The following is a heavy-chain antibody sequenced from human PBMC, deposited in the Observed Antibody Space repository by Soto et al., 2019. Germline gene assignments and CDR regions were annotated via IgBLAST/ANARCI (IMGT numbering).Heavy chain of an antibody. V-gene: IGHV3-7*04. J-gene: IGHJ4*02. CDR2: IKQDGSEK. D-gene: IGHD6-19*01. Sequence: EVHLVESGGGLVQPGGSLRLSCATSGFTFSSYWMNWVRQAPGKGLEWVANIKQDGSEKLYVDSVKGRFTISRDNAKNSLFLQMTYLRAEDTAVYYCAGGTGWLVTDWGQGTLVTVSS. CDR3: AGGTGWLVTD. CDR1: GFTFSSYW.